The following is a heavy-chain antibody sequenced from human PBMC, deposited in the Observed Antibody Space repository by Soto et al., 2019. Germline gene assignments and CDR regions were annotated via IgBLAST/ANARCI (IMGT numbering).Heavy chain of an antibody. Sequence: GASVKVSCKASGYTFTSYYMHWVRQAPGQGLEKKGIINPSGGSTSYAQKFQGRVTMTRDTSTSTVYMELSSLRSEDTAVYYCAGEVGVLRFLEWLQNSYCMDVWGKGTTVTVSS. J-gene: IGHJ6*03. CDR3: AGEVGVLRFLEWLQNSYCMDV. CDR1: GYTFTSYY. V-gene: IGHV1-46*03. CDR2: INPSGGST. D-gene: IGHD3-3*01.